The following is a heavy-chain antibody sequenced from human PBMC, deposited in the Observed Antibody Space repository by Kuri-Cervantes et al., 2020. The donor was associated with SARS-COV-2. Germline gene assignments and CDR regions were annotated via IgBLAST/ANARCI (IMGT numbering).Heavy chain of an antibody. CDR3: ATSLYYYVSSGYYEN. J-gene: IGHJ4*02. Sequence: ASVKVSCKVSGYTLTELSMHWVRQAPGKGLEWMGGFDPEDGETIYAQKFQGRVTMTEDTSTDTAYMELSSLRSEDTAVYYCATSLYYYVSSGYYENWGQGTLVTVSS. CDR1: GYTLTELS. D-gene: IGHD3-22*01. V-gene: IGHV1-24*01. CDR2: FDPEDGET.